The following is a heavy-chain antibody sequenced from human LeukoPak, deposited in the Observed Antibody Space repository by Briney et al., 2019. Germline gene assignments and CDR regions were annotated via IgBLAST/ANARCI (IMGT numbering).Heavy chain of an antibody. CDR3: ARLRGYSYGMAFDY. J-gene: IGHJ4*02. CDR1: GYSISSGYY. Sequence: KTSEALSLTCAVSGYSISSGYYWGWIRQPPGKGLEWIGRIYTSGSTNYNPSLKSRVTMSVDTSKNQFSLKLSSVTAADTAVYYCARLRGYSYGMAFDYWGQGTLVTVSS. V-gene: IGHV4-38-2*01. D-gene: IGHD5-18*01. CDR2: IYTSGST.